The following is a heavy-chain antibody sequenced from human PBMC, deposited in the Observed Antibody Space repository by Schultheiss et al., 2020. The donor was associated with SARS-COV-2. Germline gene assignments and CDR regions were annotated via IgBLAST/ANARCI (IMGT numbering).Heavy chain of an antibody. D-gene: IGHD3-10*01. J-gene: IGHJ6*02. CDR3: ARGWFGEFNYYYYGMDV. V-gene: IGHV4-34*01. CDR1: GGSFSGYY. CDR2: INHSGST. Sequence: SQTLSLTCVVYGGSFSGYYWSWIRQPPGKGLEWIGEINHSGSTNYNPSLKSRVTISVDTSKNQFSLKLSSVTAADTAVYYCARGWFGEFNYYYYGMDVWGQGTTVTVSS.